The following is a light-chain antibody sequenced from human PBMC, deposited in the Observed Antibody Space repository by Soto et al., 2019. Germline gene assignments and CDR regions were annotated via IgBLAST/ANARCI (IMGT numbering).Light chain of an antibody. J-gene: IGKJ1*01. V-gene: IGKV1-27*01. CDR3: QKYDRAPAM. CDR1: QGIKNF. Sequence: DIQLTQSPSSLSASLGDRVTITCRASQGIKNFLAWYQQRPGKVPDLLIYAASTLRSGVPSRFSGNASGTDFSFTISSLQPEDVATYYGQKYDRAPAMFGQGTKVDIK. CDR2: AAS.